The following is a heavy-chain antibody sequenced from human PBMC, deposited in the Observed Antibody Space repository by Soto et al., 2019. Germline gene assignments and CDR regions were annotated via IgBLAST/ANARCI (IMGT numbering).Heavy chain of an antibody. V-gene: IGHV4-39*01. CDR1: GGSISGSSYY. D-gene: IGHD3-16*02. CDR3: ARHGEIWGSYRQYYFDY. CDR2: IYYSGST. J-gene: IGHJ4*02. Sequence: QLQLQESGPGLVKPSETLSLTCTVSGGSISGSSYYWGWIRQPPGKGLEWIGSIYYSGSTYYNPSLKSRVTISVDTSKNQFSLKLSSVTAADTAVYYCARHGEIWGSYRQYYFDYWGQGTLVTVSS.